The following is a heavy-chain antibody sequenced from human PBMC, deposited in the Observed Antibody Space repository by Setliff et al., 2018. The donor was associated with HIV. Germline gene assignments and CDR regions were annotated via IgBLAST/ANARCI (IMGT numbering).Heavy chain of an antibody. J-gene: IGHJ6*02. CDR3: ARESQQYYDILTGFNYYYGMDV. CDR2: IYYSGST. V-gene: IGHV4-59*01. CDR1: GGSISGYY. D-gene: IGHD3-9*01. Sequence: KSSETLSLTCNVSGGSISGYYWSWVRQPPGKGLEWIGYIYYSGSTNYNPSLRSRVTISVDTSKNQVSLRLTSVTSADTALYYCARESQQYYDILTGFNYYYGMDVWGRGITVTVS.